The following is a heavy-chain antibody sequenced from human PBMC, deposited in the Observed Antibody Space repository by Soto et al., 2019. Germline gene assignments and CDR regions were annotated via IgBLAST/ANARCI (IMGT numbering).Heavy chain of an antibody. Sequence: GGSLRLSCTTSGFTFSSYGMHWVRQAPGKGLEWLAVISYDANNKYYADFVKGRFSISRDNPKNTLYLQMDSLRAEDTALYYCAKAYAVPAATASFDYWGQGTLVTVSS. D-gene: IGHD2-2*01. CDR1: GFTFSSYG. V-gene: IGHV3-30*18. CDR3: AKAYAVPAATASFDY. J-gene: IGHJ4*02. CDR2: ISYDANNK.